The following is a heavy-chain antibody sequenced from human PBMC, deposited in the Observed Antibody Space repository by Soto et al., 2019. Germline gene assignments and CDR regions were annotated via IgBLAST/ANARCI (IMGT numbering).Heavy chain of an antibody. CDR1: GYTFTDYY. J-gene: IGHJ4*02. Sequence: VSVKVSCKASGYTFTDYYMHWVRQAPGQGLEWMGWINPNTGGTNYAQRFQGRVTMTRDTSISTAYMELSRLRSDDTAVYYCARGLYLGLDYWGQGTLVTVSS. D-gene: IGHD2-8*01. V-gene: IGHV1-2*02. CDR2: INPNTGGT. CDR3: ARGLYLGLDY.